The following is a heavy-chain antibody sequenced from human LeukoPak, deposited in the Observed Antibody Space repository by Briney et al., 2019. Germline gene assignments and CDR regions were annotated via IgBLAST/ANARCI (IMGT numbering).Heavy chain of an antibody. Sequence: GGSLRLSCAASGFTFSNYWMSWVRQAPGKGLGWVANIKQDGSEKYYVDSVKGRFTISRDNAKNSLYLQMNSLRAEDTAVYYCARSSEWLSYGLDVWGQGTTVTVSS. V-gene: IGHV3-7*01. CDR2: IKQDGSEK. CDR3: ARSSEWLSYGLDV. J-gene: IGHJ6*02. CDR1: GFTFSNYW. D-gene: IGHD6-19*01.